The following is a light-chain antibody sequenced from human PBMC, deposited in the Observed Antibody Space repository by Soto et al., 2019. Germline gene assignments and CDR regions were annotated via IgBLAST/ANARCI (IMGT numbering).Light chain of an antibody. Sequence: DIQMTQSPSSLSASVGDRVNITCRASQSISSYLNWYQQKPGKAPKLLIYAASSLQSGVPSRFSGSVSGTDFTLTIRSMQPEDFATYYCQQSYSTPPVTFGGGTKVEIK. V-gene: IGKV1-39*01. CDR1: QSISSY. CDR2: AAS. J-gene: IGKJ4*01. CDR3: QQSYSTPPVT.